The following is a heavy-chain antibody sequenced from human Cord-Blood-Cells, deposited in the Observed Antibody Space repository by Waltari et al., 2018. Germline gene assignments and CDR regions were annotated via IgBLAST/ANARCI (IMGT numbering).Heavy chain of an antibody. Sequence: QVQLVQSGAEVKKPGSSVKVSCKASGGTFSSYAISWVRQAPGQGLEWMGRIIPILGIANYAQKFQGRVTITADKSTSTSYMELSSLRSEDTAVYYCARDRIAAPIFDYWGQGTLVTVSS. CDR1: GGTFSSYA. CDR3: ARDRIAAPIFDY. J-gene: IGHJ4*02. CDR2: IIPILGIA. D-gene: IGHD6-6*01. V-gene: IGHV1-69*09.